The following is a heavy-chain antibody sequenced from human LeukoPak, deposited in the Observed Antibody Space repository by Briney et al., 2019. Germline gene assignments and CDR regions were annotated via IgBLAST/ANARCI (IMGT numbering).Heavy chain of an antibody. D-gene: IGHD1-26*01. J-gene: IGHJ3*02. V-gene: IGHV1-46*01. CDR1: GYTFTSYY. CDR2: INPSGDGT. Sequence: ASVKVSCKASGYTFTSYYLHWVRQAPGQGLEWMGIINPSGDGTTYAQKFQGRVTMTRDTSTSTVYMELSSLRSEDTAVYYCASHLGAATDAFDIWGQGTMVTVSS. CDR3: ASHLGAATDAFDI.